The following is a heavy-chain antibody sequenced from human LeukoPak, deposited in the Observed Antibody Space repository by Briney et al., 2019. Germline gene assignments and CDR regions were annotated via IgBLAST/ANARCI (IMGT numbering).Heavy chain of an antibody. V-gene: IGHV1-69*04. J-gene: IGHJ4*02. CDR1: GGTFSSYA. CDR3: AKSSYYDSRGFLFYF. Sequence: SVKVSCKASGGTFSSYAISWVRQAPGQGLEWMGRIIPILGIANYAQKFQGRVTITADKSTSTAYMELSSLRSEDTAVYYCAKSSYYDSRGFLFYFWGQGTLGNVSS. D-gene: IGHD3-22*01. CDR2: IIPILGIA.